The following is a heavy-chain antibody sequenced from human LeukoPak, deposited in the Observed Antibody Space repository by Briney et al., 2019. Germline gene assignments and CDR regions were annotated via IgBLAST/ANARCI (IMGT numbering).Heavy chain of an antibody. J-gene: IGHJ6*03. CDR1: GFTFSNYN. CDR3: ARDPRPSYYYYYMDV. CDR2: ITSSSTYI. Sequence: TGGSLRLSCAASGFTFSNYNMNWVRQAPGKGLEWVSSITSSSTYIYYADSVKGRFTISRDNAKNSLYLQMNSLRAEDTAVYYCARDPRPSYYYYYMDVWGKGTTVTVSS. V-gene: IGHV3-21*01.